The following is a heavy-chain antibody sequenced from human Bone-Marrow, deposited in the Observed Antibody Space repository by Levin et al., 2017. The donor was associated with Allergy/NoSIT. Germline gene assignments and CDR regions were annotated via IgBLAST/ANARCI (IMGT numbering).Heavy chain of an antibody. CDR2: IDWDDDK. Sequence: ASGPTLVKPTQTLTLTCTFSGFSLSTSGMCVSWIRQPPGKALEWLARIDWDDDKYYSTSLKTRLTISKDTSKNQVFLTMTNMDPVDTATYYCARTAQDLRLAAFDIWGQGTMVTVSS. J-gene: IGHJ3*02. CDR3: ARTAQDLRLAAFDI. V-gene: IGHV2-70*11. CDR1: GFSLSTSGMC. D-gene: IGHD5-12*01.